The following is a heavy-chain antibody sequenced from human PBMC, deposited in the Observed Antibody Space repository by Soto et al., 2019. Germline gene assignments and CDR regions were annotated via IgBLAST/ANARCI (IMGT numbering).Heavy chain of an antibody. J-gene: IGHJ6*02. V-gene: IGHV3-15*01. CDR2: IKSKTDGGTT. Sequence: KPGGSLRLSCAASGFTFSNAWMSWVRQAPGEGLEWVGRIKSKTDGGTTDYAAPVKGRFTISRDDSKNTLYLQMNSLKTEDTAVYYCTTAGSIAVSYYYYGMDVWGQGTTVTVCS. CDR1: GFTFSNAW. D-gene: IGHD6-6*01. CDR3: TTAGSIAVSYYYYGMDV.